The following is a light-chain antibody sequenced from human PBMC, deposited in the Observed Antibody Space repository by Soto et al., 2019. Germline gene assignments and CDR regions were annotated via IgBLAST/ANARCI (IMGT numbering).Light chain of an antibody. CDR3: QQYGRSPGLFT. CDR2: KAS. Sequence: DIQMTQSPSTLSASVGDRVTITCRASQSISSWVAWYQQKPGKGPKLLIYKASHLESGVPSRFSGSGSGTEFTLTISSLQPGDFAVYYCQQYGRSPGLFTFGPGTKVDIK. V-gene: IGKV1-5*03. J-gene: IGKJ3*01. CDR1: QSISSW.